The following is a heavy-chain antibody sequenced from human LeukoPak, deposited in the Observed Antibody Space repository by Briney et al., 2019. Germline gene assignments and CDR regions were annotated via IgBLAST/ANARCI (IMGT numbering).Heavy chain of an antibody. CDR2: ISGSGDST. CDR3: AKGKGVVRASYDY. J-gene: IGHJ4*02. Sequence: GGSLRLSFAASGFTFSSPVMSWVSEAPGKGLEWVSGISGSGDSTYSAVSVKGRFTNSRDNAKNTRYLQMYSLRAEDTAVYYCAKGKGVVRASYDYWGQGTLVTVSS. D-gene: IGHD3-10*01. V-gene: IGHV3-23*01. CDR1: GFTFSSPV.